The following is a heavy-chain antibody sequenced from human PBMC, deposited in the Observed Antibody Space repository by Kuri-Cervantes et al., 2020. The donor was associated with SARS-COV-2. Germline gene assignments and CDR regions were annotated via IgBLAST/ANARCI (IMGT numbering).Heavy chain of an antibody. Sequence: AETLSLTCAASAFTVSSNDMNWVRQAPGKGLEWVAVICYGGSNKYDAYSVKGRSAISRDYTENTLYQQMNSLRAEDTADYYCERDGDRWNFDYWGQGTLVTVSS. CDR2: ICYGGSNK. CDR1: AFTVSSND. J-gene: IGHJ4*02. V-gene: IGHV3-33*01. CDR3: ERDGDRWNFDY. D-gene: IGHD7-27*01.